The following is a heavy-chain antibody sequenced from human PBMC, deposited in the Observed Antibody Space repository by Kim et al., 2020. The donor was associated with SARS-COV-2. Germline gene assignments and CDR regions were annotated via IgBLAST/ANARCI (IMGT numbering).Heavy chain of an antibody. CDR3: ARGSSRSSLLVPLDH. Sequence: SETLSLTCTVSGGSINSGGYYWSWIRQHPGKGLEWIGYIHYSGSTYYNPSLKSRVTISVDMSKNQFSLKLSSVTAADTAVYYCARGSSRSSLLVPLDHWGQGTLVTVSS. CDR2: IHYSGST. J-gene: IGHJ4*02. V-gene: IGHV4-31*03. CDR1: GGSINSGGYY. D-gene: IGHD6-6*01.